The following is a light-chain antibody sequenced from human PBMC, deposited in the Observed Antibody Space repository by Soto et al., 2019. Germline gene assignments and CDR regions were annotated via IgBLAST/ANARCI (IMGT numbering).Light chain of an antibody. CDR2: TVS. CDR1: QGVRSS. J-gene: IGKJ4*01. Sequence: DIQLTQSPSFLSASVGDRVTITCRASQGVRSSLAWYQQKPGKAPSLLIYTVSTLQTGVPSRFSGSRSGTEFTLTISSLQPEDFATYYCQQFNNSPLTFGGGTKVEIK. CDR3: QQFNNSPLT. V-gene: IGKV1-9*01.